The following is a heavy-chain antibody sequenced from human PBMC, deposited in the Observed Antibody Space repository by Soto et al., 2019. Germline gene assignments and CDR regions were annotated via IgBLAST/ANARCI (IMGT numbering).Heavy chain of an antibody. D-gene: IGHD2-2*01. V-gene: IGHV3-48*02. CDR3: ARDLKGYCISTSCPYDY. CDR2: ISSSSSTI. J-gene: IGHJ4*02. Sequence: PGGSLRLSCAASGFTFSIYSMNWVRQAPGKGLEWVSYISSSSSTIYYADSVKGRFTISRDNAKNSLYLQMNSLRDEDTAVYYCARDLKGYCISTSCPYDYWGQGTLVTVSS. CDR1: GFTFSIYS.